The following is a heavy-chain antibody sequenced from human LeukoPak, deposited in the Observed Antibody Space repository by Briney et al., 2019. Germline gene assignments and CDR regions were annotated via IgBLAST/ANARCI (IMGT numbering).Heavy chain of an antibody. CDR2: ISSSSSYI. CDR1: GFTFSIYG. V-gene: IGHV3-21*01. D-gene: IGHD3-10*01. Sequence: GRSLRLSCAASGFTFSIYGMHWVRQAPGKGLEWVSSISSSSSYIYYADSVRGRFTISRDNPKNSLYLQMNSLRAEDTAVYYCARVALVSGPSYGSESEAADYWGQGTLVTVSS. CDR3: ARVALVSGPSYGSESEAADY. J-gene: IGHJ4*02.